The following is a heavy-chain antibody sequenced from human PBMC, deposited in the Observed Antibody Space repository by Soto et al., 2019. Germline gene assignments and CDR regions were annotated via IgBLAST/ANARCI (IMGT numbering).Heavy chain of an antibody. CDR1: GYSFTSYW. CDR3: ARQERFLEWLLDPFDY. Sequence: GESLKISCKGSGYSFTSYWIGWVRQMPGKGLEWMGIIYPGDSDTRYSPSFQGQVTISADKSISTAYLQWSSLKASDTAMYYCARQERFLEWLLDPFDYWGQGTLVTVSS. J-gene: IGHJ4*02. CDR2: IYPGDSDT. D-gene: IGHD3-3*01. V-gene: IGHV5-51*01.